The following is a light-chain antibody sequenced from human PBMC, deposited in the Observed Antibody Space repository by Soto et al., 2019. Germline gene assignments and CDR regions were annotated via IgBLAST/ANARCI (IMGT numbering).Light chain of an antibody. Sequence: QSALTQPASVSGSPGQSITISCTGTSSDVGGYKYVSWYQQHPGKAPKLMIYDVSNRPSGVSNRFSGSKSGNTASLTISGLQAEDEADYYCSSYTSSSTLLYVFGTGTKVTVL. J-gene: IGLJ1*01. CDR1: SSDVGGYKY. CDR3: SSYTSSSTLLYV. CDR2: DVS. V-gene: IGLV2-14*01.